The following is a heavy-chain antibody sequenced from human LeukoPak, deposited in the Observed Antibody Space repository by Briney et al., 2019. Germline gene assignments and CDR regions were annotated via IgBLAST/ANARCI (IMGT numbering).Heavy chain of an antibody. J-gene: IGHJ4*02. CDR1: GFAFDIYS. V-gene: IGHV3-48*02. D-gene: IGHD2-15*01. CDR3: ARPLRGSGGLLHEY. CDR2: ISSSSGTT. Sequence: PGGSLRLSCAASGFAFDIYSMNWVRQAPGKGLEWVSYISSSSGTTHYADSVKGRFTISRDNAKNSLYLQMNGLRDEDTAVYYCARPLRGSGGLLHEYWGQGTLVTVSS.